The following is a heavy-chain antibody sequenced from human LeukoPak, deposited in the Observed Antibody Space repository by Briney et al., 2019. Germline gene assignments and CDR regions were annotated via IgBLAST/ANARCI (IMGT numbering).Heavy chain of an antibody. CDR2: IRSKANSYAT. V-gene: IGHV3-73*01. CDR1: GFTFSGSA. J-gene: IGHJ6*03. CDR3: TSRLQTTITTFYYYYYMDV. Sequence: GGPLRLSCAASGFTFSGSAMHWVRQASGKGLEWVGRIRSKANSYATAYAASVKGRFTISRDDSKNTAYLQMNSLKTEDTAVYYCTSRLQTTITTFYYYYYMDVWGKGTTVTVSS. D-gene: IGHD4-11*01.